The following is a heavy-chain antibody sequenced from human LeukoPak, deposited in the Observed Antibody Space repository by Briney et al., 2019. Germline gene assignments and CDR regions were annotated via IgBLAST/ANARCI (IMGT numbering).Heavy chain of an antibody. CDR2: IIPIFGTA. D-gene: IGHD2-2*01. CDR3: AGGSMRYCSSTSCSPDY. J-gene: IGHJ4*02. CDR1: GGTFSSYA. Sequence: AASVKVSCKASGGTFSSYAISWVRQAPGQGLEWMGGIIPIFGTANYAQKFQGRVTITADESTSTAYTELSSLRSEDTAVYYCAGGSMRYCSSTSCSPDYWGQGTLVTVSS. V-gene: IGHV1-69*13.